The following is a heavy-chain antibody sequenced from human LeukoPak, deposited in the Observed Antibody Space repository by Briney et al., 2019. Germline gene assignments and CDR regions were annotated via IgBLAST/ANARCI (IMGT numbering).Heavy chain of an antibody. CDR1: GYTFTGYY. CDR2: INPNSGGT. V-gene: IGHV1-2*02. Sequence: ASVKVSCKASGYTFTGYYMHWVRQAPGQGLEWMGWINPNSGGTNYAQKFQGRVTMTRDTSVSTAYMEVSRLRSDDTAVYYCASRKDPEVIVVAGTPLDYWGQGTLVTVSS. D-gene: IGHD6-19*01. CDR3: ASRKDPEVIVVAGTPLDY. J-gene: IGHJ4*02.